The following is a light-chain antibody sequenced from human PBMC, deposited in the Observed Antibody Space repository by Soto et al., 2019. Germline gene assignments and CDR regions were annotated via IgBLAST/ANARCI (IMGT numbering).Light chain of an antibody. CDR2: GAA. J-gene: IGKJ2*01. CDR1: QSVSSSY. Sequence: EIVLTQSPGTLSLSPGERATLSCRASQSVSSSYFAWYQQKPGQAPRLLIYGAASRATGITDRFSGSGSGTDFTLTIIRLEPEDFAVYYCHQYGSSPYTFGQGTKLEIK. V-gene: IGKV3-20*01. CDR3: HQYGSSPYT.